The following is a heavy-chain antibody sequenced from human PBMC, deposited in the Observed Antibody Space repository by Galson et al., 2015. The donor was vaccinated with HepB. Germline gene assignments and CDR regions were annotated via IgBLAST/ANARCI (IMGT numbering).Heavy chain of an antibody. CDR2: ISAYSGYT. Sequence: SVKVSCKASGYTFTNYGVSWVRQAPGQGLEWMGRISAYSGYTNYAQKLQGRVTMTTDTSTNTAFMELRSLRSDDTAIYYCARGGHCTNGVCYIFVYWGQGTLVTVSS. J-gene: IGHJ4*02. D-gene: IGHD2-8*01. CDR3: ARGGHCTNGVCYIFVY. V-gene: IGHV1-18*04. CDR1: GYTFTNYG.